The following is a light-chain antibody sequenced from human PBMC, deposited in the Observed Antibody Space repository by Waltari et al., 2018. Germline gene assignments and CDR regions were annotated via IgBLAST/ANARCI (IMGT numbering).Light chain of an antibody. Sequence: DIQMTQSPSSLSAAVGDRVTITCQTTQDVTTSLSWFQQKPGKAPQLLIYDASTLQSGVPSRFSGSGSGTSCSFTITSLQPEDSATYYCQHYHTLPYTFGRGTKLQIK. CDR2: DAS. J-gene: IGKJ2*01. CDR1: QDVTTS. V-gene: IGKV1-33*01. CDR3: QHYHTLPYT.